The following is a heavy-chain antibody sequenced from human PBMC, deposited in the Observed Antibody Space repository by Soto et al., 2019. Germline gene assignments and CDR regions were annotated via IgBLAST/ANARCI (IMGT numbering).Heavy chain of an antibody. V-gene: IGHV3-23*01. CDR1: GFTFSDYA. D-gene: IGHD3-10*01. J-gene: IGHJ6*02. Sequence: GGSLRLSCATSGFTFSDYAMSWVRQPPGKGLEWVSVISGSGSSTYYADSVEGRFTISRDNSKNTLYLQMNSLRAEDTAVYHCAKNRGSWRPYYYAMDVWGQGTTVTVSS. CDR3: AKNRGSWRPYYYAMDV. CDR2: ISGSGSST.